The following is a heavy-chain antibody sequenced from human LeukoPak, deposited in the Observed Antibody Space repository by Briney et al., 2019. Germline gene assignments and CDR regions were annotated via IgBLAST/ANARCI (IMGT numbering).Heavy chain of an antibody. Sequence: GGSLRLSCAASGFTFSSYSMNWVRQAPGKGLEWVSYISSSSSTIYYADSVKGRFTISRDNAKNSLYLQMNSLRAEDTAVYYCASPRGYYYYGMDVWGQGTTVTVSS. J-gene: IGHJ6*02. CDR1: GFTFSSYS. CDR2: ISSSSSTI. V-gene: IGHV3-48*04. CDR3: ASPRGYYYYGMDV.